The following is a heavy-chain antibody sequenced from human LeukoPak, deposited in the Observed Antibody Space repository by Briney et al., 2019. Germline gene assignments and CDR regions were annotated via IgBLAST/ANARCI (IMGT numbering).Heavy chain of an antibody. Sequence: PGGSLRLSCPASGFTFSNYWMAWVRQAPGKGLEWVANINQDGSEKYYVDSVKGRFTISRDNAKNSLYLHMNSLRAEDTAVYYCARRSGSYLFFFAYWGQGTLVTVSS. D-gene: IGHD1-26*01. J-gene: IGHJ4*02. CDR3: ARRSGSYLFFFAY. CDR1: GFTFSNYW. CDR2: INQDGSEK. V-gene: IGHV3-7*04.